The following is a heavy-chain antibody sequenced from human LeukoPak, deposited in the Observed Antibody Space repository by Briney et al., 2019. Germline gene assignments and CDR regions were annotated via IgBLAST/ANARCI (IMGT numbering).Heavy chain of an antibody. V-gene: IGHV4-59*01. CDR3: AGEPWKLPYYYFGMEV. J-gene: IGHJ6*02. CDR2: YHIGNS. D-gene: IGHD1-1*01. Sequence: YHIGNSNYNPSLKGRVTISLDTSKNQFSLKLRSVTAADTADYYCAGEPWKLPYYYFGMEVWGQGTTVTVS.